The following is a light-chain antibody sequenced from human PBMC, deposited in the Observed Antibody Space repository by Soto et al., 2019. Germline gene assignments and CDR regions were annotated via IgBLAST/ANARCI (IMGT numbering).Light chain of an antibody. J-gene: IGKJ3*01. V-gene: IGKV3-20*01. Sequence: EIVLTQSPGTLSVSPGDRVTLSCRASQSVSSGFLAWYQQKPGQAPRLLIYGASSRATGIPDRFSGSGSGTDFTLTISRLEPEDFAVYYCQQYRSSIFTFGPGTKVDIK. CDR2: GAS. CDR3: QQYRSSIFT. CDR1: QSVSSGF.